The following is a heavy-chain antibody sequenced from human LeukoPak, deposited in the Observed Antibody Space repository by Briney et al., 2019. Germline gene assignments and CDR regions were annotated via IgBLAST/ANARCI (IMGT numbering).Heavy chain of an antibody. CDR1: GYTLTELS. Sequence: ASVKVSCKVSGYTLTELSMHWVRQAPGKGLEWMGGFDPEDGETIYAQKFQGRVTMTEDTSTDTAYMELSSLRSEDTAVYYCATVLGFGDYVPFDYWGQGTLVTVSS. CDR3: ATVLGFGDYVPFDY. D-gene: IGHD3-16*01. J-gene: IGHJ4*02. V-gene: IGHV1-24*01. CDR2: FDPEDGET.